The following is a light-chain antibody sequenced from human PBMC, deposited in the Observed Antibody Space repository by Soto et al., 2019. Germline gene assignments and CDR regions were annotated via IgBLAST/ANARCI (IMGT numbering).Light chain of an antibody. Sequence: ILLTQSPASLSLSPADRATLSCRASQNVGSSLAWYQQKPGQVPRLLMSNASSIESGIPSRFSGSGSGTEFTLTISSLQPDDFAVYCCQQCSSRWTFGQGTKVDIK. J-gene: IGKJ1*01. CDR3: QQCSSRWT. CDR2: NAS. CDR1: QNVGSS. V-gene: IGKV3-11*01.